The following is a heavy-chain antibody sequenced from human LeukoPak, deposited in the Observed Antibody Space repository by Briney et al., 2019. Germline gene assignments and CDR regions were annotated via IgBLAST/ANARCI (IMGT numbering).Heavy chain of an antibody. CDR1: GFTFSSYA. CDR2: IYSAGST. CDR3: ARASDTAMVQFDY. D-gene: IGHD5-18*01. Sequence: GGSLRLSCAASGFTFSSYAMSWVRQAPGKGLEWVSVIYSAGSTYYADSVKGRFTISRDNSKNTLYLQMGSLRAEDMAVYYCARASDTAMVQFDYWGQGTLVTVSS. V-gene: IGHV3-66*02. J-gene: IGHJ4*02.